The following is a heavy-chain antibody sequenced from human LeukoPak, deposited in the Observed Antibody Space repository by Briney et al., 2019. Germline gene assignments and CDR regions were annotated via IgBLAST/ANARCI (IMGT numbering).Heavy chain of an antibody. Sequence: ASVKVSCKASRDTFSNYGFNWVRQAPGQGLEWMGWLNTYNGYTNFAHRLQGRVTLTTDTSTSTAYMDLRGLTSDDTAVYYCATKKFADQGYFDSWGQGTLVTVSS. V-gene: IGHV1-18*01. D-gene: IGHD3-16*01. J-gene: IGHJ4*02. CDR2: LNTYNGYT. CDR3: ATKKFADQGYFDS. CDR1: RDTFSNYG.